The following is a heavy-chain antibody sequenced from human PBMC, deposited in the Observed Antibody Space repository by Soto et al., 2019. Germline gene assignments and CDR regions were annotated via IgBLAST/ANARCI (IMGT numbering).Heavy chain of an antibody. J-gene: IGHJ5*02. CDR2: IYYSGST. CDR1: GGSISSSSYY. CDR3: ARGPLSTMGIFDP. Sequence: SETLSLTCTVSGGSISSSSYYWGWIRQPPGKGLEWIGSIYYSGSTYYNPSLKSRVTISVDTSKNQFSLKLSSVTAADTAVYYCARGPLSTMGIFDPWGQGTLVTVSS. V-gene: IGHV4-39*01. D-gene: IGHD2-21*01.